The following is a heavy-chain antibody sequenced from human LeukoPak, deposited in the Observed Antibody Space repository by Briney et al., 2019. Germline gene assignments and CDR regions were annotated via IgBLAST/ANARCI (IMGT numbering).Heavy chain of an antibody. Sequence: GGSLRLSCPASGFTFSSYGMSWVRQAPGKGLEWVSAISGSGGSTYYADSVKGRFTISRHNSKNTLYLQMNSLRAEDTAVYYCAKDGWSYYDILTGRDYALDYWGQGTLVTVSS. CDR3: AKDGWSYYDILTGRDYALDY. D-gene: IGHD3-9*01. CDR1: GFTFSSYG. V-gene: IGHV3-23*01. CDR2: ISGSGGST. J-gene: IGHJ4*02.